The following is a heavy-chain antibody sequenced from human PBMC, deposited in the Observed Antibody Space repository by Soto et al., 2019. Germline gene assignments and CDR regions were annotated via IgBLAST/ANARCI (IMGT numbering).Heavy chain of an antibody. V-gene: IGHV3-23*01. Sequence: DVQLLESGGSLVQPGGSLRLSCAASGFTFNAYSLSWVRQAPGKGLEWVSAISTTGGSTYYADSVKGRFTISRDNSQNTLSLHMSSLRAEDTAVYFCARPDGSTYSFRYWGQGTLVTVSS. CDR3: ARPDGSTYSFRY. J-gene: IGHJ4*02. CDR2: ISTTGGST. D-gene: IGHD3-10*01. CDR1: GFTFNAYS.